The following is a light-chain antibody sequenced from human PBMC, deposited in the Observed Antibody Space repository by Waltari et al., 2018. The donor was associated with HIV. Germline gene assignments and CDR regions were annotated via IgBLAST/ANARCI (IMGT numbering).Light chain of an antibody. CDR2: DAS. CDR3: QQYNDWLSWT. J-gene: IGKJ1*01. CDR1: QSISSN. Sequence: EIVMTQSPATLSVSPGQRATVSCWASQSISSNLAWYQQRPGHAPSLLVYDASTRVAGIPARFSASGFATEFTLTISSLQSEDFAVYYCQQYNDWLSWTFGQGTKVEMK. V-gene: IGKV3-15*01.